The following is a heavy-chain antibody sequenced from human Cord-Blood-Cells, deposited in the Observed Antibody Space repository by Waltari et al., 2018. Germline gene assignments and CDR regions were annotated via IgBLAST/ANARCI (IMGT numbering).Heavy chain of an antibody. J-gene: IGHJ4*02. CDR2: INHRGST. Sequence: QVQLQQWGAGLLKPSETLSLTCAVYGGSFRGYYWSWIRQPPGKGLEWIGEINHRGSTNYRPSRKSRVTISVGTSKSQFSLKLSSVTAADTAVYYCAGQLLPGYWGQGTLVTVSS. D-gene: IGHD2-2*01. V-gene: IGHV4-34*01. CDR1: GGSFRGYY. CDR3: AGQLLPGY.